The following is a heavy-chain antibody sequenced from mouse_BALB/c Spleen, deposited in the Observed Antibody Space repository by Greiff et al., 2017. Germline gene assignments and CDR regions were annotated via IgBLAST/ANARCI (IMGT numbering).Heavy chain of an antibody. D-gene: IGHD1-1*01. CDR3: ARYKVATDY. Sequence: EVKLVESGGGLVQPGGSRKLSCAASGFTFSSFGMHWVRQAPEKGLEWVAYISSGSSTIYYADTVKGRFTISRDNPKNTLFLQMTSLRSEDTAMYYCARYKVATDYWGQGTTLTVSS. V-gene: IGHV5-17*02. CDR2: ISSGSSTI. J-gene: IGHJ2*01. CDR1: GFTFSSFG.